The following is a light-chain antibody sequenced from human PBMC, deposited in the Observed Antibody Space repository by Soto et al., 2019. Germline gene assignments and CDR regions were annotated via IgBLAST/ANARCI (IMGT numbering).Light chain of an antibody. CDR2: DAS. CDR3: LQDFTYPIT. V-gene: IGKV1-5*02. J-gene: IGKJ5*01. CDR1: QSISNS. Sequence: DIQRSQSPSVLSVCVGEMFITIGRASQSISNSLAWYQQRPGTAPKLLIYDASTLENGVPSRFSGSGSGTEFTLTISSLQPDDFATYFCLQDFTYPITFGQGTRLEIK.